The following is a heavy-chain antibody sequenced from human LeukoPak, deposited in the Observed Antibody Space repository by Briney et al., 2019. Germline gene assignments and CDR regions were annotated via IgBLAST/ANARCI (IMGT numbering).Heavy chain of an antibody. CDR2: TQYRGYA. V-gene: IGHV4-59*01. Sequence: SETLSLTCTVSGGSISTYYWTWIRQSPGKGLEWIGYTQYRGYADYSPSLKSRVTISVDTSSNQCSLRLSSVTAADTAVYYCARVGSLTTFDWGQGTLDTVSS. D-gene: IGHD4-17*01. J-gene: IGHJ4*02. CDR1: GGSISTYY. CDR3: ARVGSLTTFD.